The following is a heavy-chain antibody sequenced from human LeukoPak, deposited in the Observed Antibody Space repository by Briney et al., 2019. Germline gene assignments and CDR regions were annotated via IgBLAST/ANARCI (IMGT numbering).Heavy chain of an antibody. D-gene: IGHD2-15*01. CDR3: ARSGRLGYCSGGSCFRWDY. J-gene: IGHJ4*02. Sequence: GESLKISCKVSGYSFTNYWIGWVRQMPGKGLEWMGIIYPDDSDTKYSPSFQGQVTISADKSISTAYLQWSSLKASDTAMYYCARSGRLGYCSGGSCFRWDYWGQGTPVTVSS. CDR2: IYPDDSDT. CDR1: GYSFTNYW. V-gene: IGHV5-51*01.